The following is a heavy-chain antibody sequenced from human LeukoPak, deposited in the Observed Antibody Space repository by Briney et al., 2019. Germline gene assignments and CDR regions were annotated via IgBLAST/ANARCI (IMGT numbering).Heavy chain of an antibody. CDR3: ARDNRTPYDYVWGSYRYFDY. CDR1: GGSISSSSYY. V-gene: IGHV4-39*02. Sequence: PSETLSLTCTVSGGSISSSSYYWGWIRQPPGKGLEWIGSIYYSGSTYYNPSLKSRVTISVDTSKNQFSLKLSSVTAADTAVYYCARDNRTPYDYVWGSYRYFDYWGQGTLVTVSS. CDR2: IYYSGST. D-gene: IGHD3-16*02. J-gene: IGHJ4*02.